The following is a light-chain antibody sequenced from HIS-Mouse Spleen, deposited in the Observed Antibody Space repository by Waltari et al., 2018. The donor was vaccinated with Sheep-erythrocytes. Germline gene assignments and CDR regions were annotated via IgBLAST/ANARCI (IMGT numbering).Light chain of an antibody. Sequence: QSALTQPPSASGSPGQSVTISCTGTNSDVGGYNYVSWYQQHPGKAPKLMIYEVSKRPSGVPDRFSGSKSGNTASLTISGLQAEDEADYYCCSYAGSYNHVFATGTKVTVL. CDR2: EVS. J-gene: IGLJ1*01. V-gene: IGLV2-8*01. CDR3: CSYAGSYNHV. CDR1: NSDVGGYNY.